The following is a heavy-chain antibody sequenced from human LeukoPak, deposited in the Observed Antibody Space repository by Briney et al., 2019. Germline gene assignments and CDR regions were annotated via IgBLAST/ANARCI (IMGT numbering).Heavy chain of an antibody. Sequence: PSETLSLTCAVYGGSFSGYYWSWIRQPPGKGLEWIGEINHSGSTNYNPSLKSRVTISVDMSKNQFSLKLSSVTAADTAVYYCARGGGSTSRFDYWGQGTLVTVSS. D-gene: IGHD2-2*01. CDR1: GGSFSGYY. CDR2: INHSGST. CDR3: ARGGGSTSRFDY. V-gene: IGHV4-34*01. J-gene: IGHJ4*02.